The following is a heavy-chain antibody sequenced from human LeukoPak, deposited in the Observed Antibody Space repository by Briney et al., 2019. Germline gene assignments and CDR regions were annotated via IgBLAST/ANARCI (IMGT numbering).Heavy chain of an antibody. CDR3: ARQPGYSGYDYDY. J-gene: IGHJ4*02. CDR2: MNPNSGNT. D-gene: IGHD5-12*01. Sequence: GASVKVSCKASGYTFTSYDINWLRQATGQGLEWMGWMNPNSGNTGYAQKFQGRVTITRNTSISTAYMELSSLRSEDTAVYYCARQPGYSGYDYDYWGQGTLVTVSS. V-gene: IGHV1-8*03. CDR1: GYTFTSYD.